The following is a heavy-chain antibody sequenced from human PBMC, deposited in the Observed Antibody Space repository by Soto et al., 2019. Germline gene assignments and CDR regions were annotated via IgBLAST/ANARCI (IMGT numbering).Heavy chain of an antibody. CDR1: GYAFTSYG. D-gene: IGHD6-19*01. V-gene: IGHV1-18*04. CDR3: ARDLGGSGWNRGAFDI. Sequence: GASAKLCWEACGYAFTSYGSSWVRQAPGQGLEWMGWISAYNGNTNYAQKLQGRVTMTTDTSTSTAYMGLRSLRSDDTAVYYCARDLGGSGWNRGAFDIWAQGTIVT. J-gene: IGHJ3*02. CDR2: ISAYNGNT.